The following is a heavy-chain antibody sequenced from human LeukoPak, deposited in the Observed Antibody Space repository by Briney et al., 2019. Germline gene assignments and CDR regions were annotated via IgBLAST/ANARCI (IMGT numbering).Heavy chain of an antibody. Sequence: GGSLRLSCAASGFTFSSYSMNWVRQAPGKGLEWVSSISSSSSYIYYADSVKGRFTISRDNAKNSLYLQMNTLRAEDTAVYYCVRDGAVVTSGSYPWRYFQYWGLGTLVTVSS. D-gene: IGHD3-10*01. CDR1: GFTFSSYS. J-gene: IGHJ1*01. CDR3: VRDGAVVTSGSYPWRYFQY. CDR2: ISSSSSYI. V-gene: IGHV3-21*01.